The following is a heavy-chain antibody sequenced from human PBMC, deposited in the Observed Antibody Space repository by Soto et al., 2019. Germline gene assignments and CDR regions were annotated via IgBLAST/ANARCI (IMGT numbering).Heavy chain of an antibody. CDR2: ISYDGSNK. D-gene: IGHD3-22*01. J-gene: IGHJ6*02. CDR1: GFTFSSYA. V-gene: IGHV3-30-3*01. CDR3: ARTGASSGSAYYYYGMDV. Sequence: QVQLVESGGGVVQPGRSLRLSCAASGFTFSSYAMHWVRQAPGKGLEWVAVISYDGSNKYYADSVKGRFTISRYNSKNTLYLQMNSLRAEDTAVYYCARTGASSGSAYYYYGMDVWGQGTTVTVSS.